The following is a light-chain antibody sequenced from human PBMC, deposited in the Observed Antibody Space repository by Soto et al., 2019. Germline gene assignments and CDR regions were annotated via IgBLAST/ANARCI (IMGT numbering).Light chain of an antibody. CDR3: SSYSSRNTLV. J-gene: IGLJ3*02. CDR2: EVS. CDR1: SSDVGDYNY. V-gene: IGLV2-14*01. Sequence: QSALTQPASVSGSPGQSITISCTGSSSDVGDYNYVSWYQHHPGRAPQLIIYEVSNRPSGVSNRFSGSKSGNTASLTISGLQAEDETHYYCSSYSSRNTLVFGGGTKLTVL.